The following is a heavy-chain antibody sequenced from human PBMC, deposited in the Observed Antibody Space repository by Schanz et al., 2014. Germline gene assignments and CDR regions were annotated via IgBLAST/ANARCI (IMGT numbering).Heavy chain of an antibody. CDR3: ARDLRNSRPSYYDH. CDR2: IIHDGSEK. D-gene: IGHD6-13*01. Sequence: PLVEFGGGLVQPGGSLRLSCAASGFSFNNYWMTWFRQAPVKGLEWVANIIHDGSEKFYVDSVKGRFTISRDNAKNSLYLQMDALRAEDTAVYYCARDLRNSRPSYYDHWGQGTLVTVSA. V-gene: IGHV3-7*01. J-gene: IGHJ4*02. CDR1: GFSFNNYW.